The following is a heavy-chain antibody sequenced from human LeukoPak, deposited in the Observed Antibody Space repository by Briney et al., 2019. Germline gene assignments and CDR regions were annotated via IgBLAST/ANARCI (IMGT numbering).Heavy chain of an antibody. Sequence: ASVEVSCKASGYTFITYEINWVRQATGQGLEWMGWMNPNSGNTGYAQKFQGRVTMTRNTSISTAYMELSSLRSEDTAVYYCARAQGVIAASGGDPWGQGTLVTVSS. J-gene: IGHJ5*02. CDR3: ARAQGVIAASGGDP. CDR1: GYTFITYE. V-gene: IGHV1-8*01. D-gene: IGHD6-6*01. CDR2: MNPNSGNT.